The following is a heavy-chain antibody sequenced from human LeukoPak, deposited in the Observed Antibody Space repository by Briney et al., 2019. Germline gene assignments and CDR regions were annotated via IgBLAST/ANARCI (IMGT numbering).Heavy chain of an antibody. CDR1: YGSISDISYY. CDR2: IYYSGRT. J-gene: IGHJ3*02. D-gene: IGHD2-2*01. CDR3: ARGRIPTI. Sequence: PSETLSLTCTVSYGSISDISYYWGWIRQPPGKGLEWIGSIYYSGRTYYNSSLKSRVTISVDTSKNQFSLKVTSVTAADTAVYYCARGRIPTIWGQGTRVTVFS. V-gene: IGHV4-39*07.